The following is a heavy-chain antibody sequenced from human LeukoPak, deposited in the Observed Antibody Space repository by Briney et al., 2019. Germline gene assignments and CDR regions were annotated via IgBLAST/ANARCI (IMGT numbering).Heavy chain of an antibody. V-gene: IGHV3-11*01. J-gene: IGHJ4*02. Sequence: PGGSLRLSCAASGFTFSDYYMSWIRQAPGKGLEWVSYISSSGSTIYYADSVKGRFTISRDNAKNSLYLQMNSLRAEDTAVYYRASIGYCSGGSCYGTGAFDYWGQGTLVTVSS. CDR1: GFTFSDYY. D-gene: IGHD2-15*01. CDR3: ASIGYCSGGSCYGTGAFDY. CDR2: ISSSGSTI.